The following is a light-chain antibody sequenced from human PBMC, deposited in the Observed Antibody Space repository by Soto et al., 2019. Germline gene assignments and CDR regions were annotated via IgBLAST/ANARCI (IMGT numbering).Light chain of an antibody. Sequence: QSVLTQPASVSGSPGQSITISCTGTSSDVGSYDLVSWYQQHPGKAPKLMIFEVSNRPSGVSNRFSGSKSGNTASLTISGLQAEDESDYYCSSDSGGSTSYVFPTGTIVTV. J-gene: IGLJ1*01. V-gene: IGLV2-23*02. CDR1: SSDVGSYDL. CDR2: EVS. CDR3: SSDSGGSTSYV.